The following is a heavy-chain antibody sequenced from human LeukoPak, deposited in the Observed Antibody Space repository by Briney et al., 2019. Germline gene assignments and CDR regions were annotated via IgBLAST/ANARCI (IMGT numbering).Heavy chain of an antibody. CDR2: ISGSGGST. CDR3: AKGQSSSGLRIYFDY. J-gene: IGHJ4*02. Sequence: PGGSLRLSCAASGFTFSSYAMTWVRQAPGKGLEWVSGISGSGGSTYYADSVKGRFTISRDNSKNTLYLQMNSLRAEDTAVYYCAKGQSSSGLRIYFDYWGQGTLVTVSS. V-gene: IGHV3-23*01. CDR1: GFTFSSYA. D-gene: IGHD3-22*01.